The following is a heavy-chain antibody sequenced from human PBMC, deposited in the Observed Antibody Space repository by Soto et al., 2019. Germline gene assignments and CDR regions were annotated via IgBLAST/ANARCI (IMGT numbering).Heavy chain of an antibody. CDR1: GFTFSSYS. CDR3: AREGTNNYNEYYFDS. D-gene: IGHD4-4*01. J-gene: IGHJ4*02. CDR2: ISGSGNYT. Sequence: GGSLRLSCAASGFTFSSYSMNWVRQAPGKGLEWVSSISGSGNYTHYADFLRGRFTISRDNAKTSLYLQMNSLRAEDTAVYYCAREGTNNYNEYYFDSWGQGTVVTVSS. V-gene: IGHV3-21*01.